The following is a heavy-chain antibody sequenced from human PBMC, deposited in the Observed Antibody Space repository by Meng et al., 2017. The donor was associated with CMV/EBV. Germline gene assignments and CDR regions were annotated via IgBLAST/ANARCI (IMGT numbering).Heavy chain of an antibody. V-gene: IGHV3-74*01. J-gene: IGHJ5*02. CDR3: ARTGVFSRGKVVWFDP. D-gene: IGHD1-14*01. Sequence: GGSLRLSCAASGFTFSSYWMHWVRQAPGKGLVWVSRINSDGSSTSYADSVKGRFTISRDNAKNTLYLQMNGLRAEDTAVYYCARTGVFSRGKVVWFDPWGQGTLVTVSS. CDR1: GFTFSSYW. CDR2: INSDGSST.